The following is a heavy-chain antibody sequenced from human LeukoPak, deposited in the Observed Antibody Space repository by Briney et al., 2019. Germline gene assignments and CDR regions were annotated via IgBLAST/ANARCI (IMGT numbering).Heavy chain of an antibody. CDR1: GYTFTGYY. Sequence: APVKVSFKASGYTFTGYYMHWVRQAPGQGLEWMGWINPNSGGTNYAQKFQGRVTMTRDTSISTAYMELSRLRSDDTAVYYCARDRDDSSGLNFDYWGQGTLVTVSS. J-gene: IGHJ4*02. D-gene: IGHD3-22*01. CDR2: INPNSGGT. CDR3: ARDRDDSSGLNFDY. V-gene: IGHV1-2*02.